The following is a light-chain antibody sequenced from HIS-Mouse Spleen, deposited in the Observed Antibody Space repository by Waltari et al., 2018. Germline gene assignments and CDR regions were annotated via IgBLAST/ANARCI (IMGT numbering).Light chain of an antibody. CDR3: SSYTSSSTRV. CDR1: SSDVGGYNY. J-gene: IGLJ3*02. CDR2: DVS. Sequence: QSALTQPASVSGSPGQSITISCTGTSSDVGGYNYVSWYQQHPGKAPQLMIYDVSNLPSGVSNRFSGSKSGNTASLTISGLQAEDEADYYCSSYTSSSTRVFGGGTKLTVL. V-gene: IGLV2-14*03.